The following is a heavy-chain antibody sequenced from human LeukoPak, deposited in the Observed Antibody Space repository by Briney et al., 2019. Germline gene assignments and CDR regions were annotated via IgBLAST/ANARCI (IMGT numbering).Heavy chain of an antibody. D-gene: IGHD6-19*01. CDR1: GASISSHY. V-gene: IGHV4-59*11. J-gene: IGHJ4*02. Sequence: SETLSLTCTVSGASISSHYWSWIRQPPGKGLEWIGYIYYTGSTNYNPSLKSRVTISVDTPNNQFSLKLTSVTAADTATYYCASHVTVLGTRGFDFWGRGTLVTVS. CDR3: ASHVTVLGTRGFDF. CDR2: IYYTGST.